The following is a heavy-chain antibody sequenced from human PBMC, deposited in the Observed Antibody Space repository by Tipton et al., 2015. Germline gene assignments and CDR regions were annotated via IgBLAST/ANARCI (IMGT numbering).Heavy chain of an antibody. J-gene: IGHJ6*02. CDR3: ARDLEHGMDV. CDR1: GGSVSSSSYY. CDR2: IYYTRST. D-gene: IGHD5-24*01. V-gene: IGHV4-39*07. Sequence: TLSLTCAVSGGSVSSSSYYWGWIRQPPGKGLEWIGTIYYTRSTSYNPSLKSRVTISVDTSKNQFSLKLSSVTAADTAVYYCARDLEHGMDVWGQGTTVTVSS.